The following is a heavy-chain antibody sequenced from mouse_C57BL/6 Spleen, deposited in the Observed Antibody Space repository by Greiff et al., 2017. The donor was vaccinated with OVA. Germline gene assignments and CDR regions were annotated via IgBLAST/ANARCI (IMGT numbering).Heavy chain of an antibody. CDR2: INPSTGGT. V-gene: IGHV1-42*01. CDR3: ARFGVTTGDAMDY. D-gene: IGHD2-2*01. CDR1: GYSFTGYY. Sequence: EVQLQQSGPELVKPGASVKISCKASGYSFTGYYMNWVKQSPEKSLEWIGEINPSTGGTTYNQKFKAKATLTVDKSSSTAYMQLKSLTSEDSAVYYCARFGVTTGDAMDYWGQGTSVTVSS. J-gene: IGHJ4*01.